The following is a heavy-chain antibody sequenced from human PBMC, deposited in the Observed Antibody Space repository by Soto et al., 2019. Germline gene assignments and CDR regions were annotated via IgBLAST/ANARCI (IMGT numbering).Heavy chain of an antibody. CDR2: ISGSASAT. D-gene: IGHD3-3*01. CDR1: GFSFSNYA. J-gene: IGHJ4*02. CDR3: AKGKANTVFGVDTLFDF. V-gene: IGHV3-23*01. Sequence: GGSLRLSCATSGFSFSNYAMSWVRQAPGKGLEWVSLISGSASATHYADPVKGRFTISRYNSKRTVYLQLNSLRAEDTAVYYCAKGKANTVFGVDTLFDFWGRGTLVTVSS.